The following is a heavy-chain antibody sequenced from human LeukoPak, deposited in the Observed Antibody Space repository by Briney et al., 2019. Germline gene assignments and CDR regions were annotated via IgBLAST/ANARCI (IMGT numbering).Heavy chain of an antibody. CDR3: AKAVDYYDSSGYYDY. J-gene: IGHJ4*02. V-gene: IGHV3-23*01. D-gene: IGHD3-22*01. CDR2: TSSSDAGK. CDR1: GFSLSSYA. Sequence: GGSLRLSCTVSGFSLSSYALSWVRRAPGKGLEWVSATSSSDAGKYYADSVRGRFTISRDNSRNTMYLQMNSLRAEDTAVYYCAKAVDYYDSSGYYDYWGRGTLVTVSS.